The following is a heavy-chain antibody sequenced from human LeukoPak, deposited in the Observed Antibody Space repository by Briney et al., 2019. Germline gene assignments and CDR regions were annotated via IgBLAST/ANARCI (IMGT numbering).Heavy chain of an antibody. V-gene: IGHV3-23*01. CDR2: ISISSVDS. CDR1: GFTFATYA. J-gene: IGHJ5*02. D-gene: IGHD3-10*01. Sequence: GGSLRLSCAASGFTFATYAMSWVRQAPGKGLEWVGGISISSVDSYYPDSVKGRFSISRDDSKNTLYLQMDRLSDEDTAVYYCAKDRELLFAHCWFDLWGQGTLVTVSS. CDR3: AKDRELLFAHCWFDL.